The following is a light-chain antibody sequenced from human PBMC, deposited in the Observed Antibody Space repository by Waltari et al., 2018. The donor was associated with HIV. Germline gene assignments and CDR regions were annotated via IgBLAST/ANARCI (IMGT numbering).Light chain of an antibody. CDR1: TSNIGGNT. Sequence: QSVLAQPPSASGTPGPRVTTSCSGSTSNIGGNTVSWDQQLPGTAPKLLIYSNKERTSGVPDRLSGSTSGSSACLVLSGLQSEDEADYYCAAWDDSLKGGAFGTGTKVTVL. V-gene: IGLV1-44*01. J-gene: IGLJ1*01. CDR2: SNK. CDR3: AAWDDSLKGGA.